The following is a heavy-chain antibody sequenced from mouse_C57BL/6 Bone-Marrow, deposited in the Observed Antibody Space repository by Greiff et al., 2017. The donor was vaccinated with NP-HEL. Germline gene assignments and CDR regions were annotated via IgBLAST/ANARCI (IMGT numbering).Heavy chain of an antibody. J-gene: IGHJ3*01. D-gene: IGHD2-1*01. Sequence: ESGPGLVKPSQSLSLTCSVTGYSITSGYYWNWIRQFPGNKLEWMGYISYDGSNNYNPSLKNRISITRDTSKNQFFLKLNSVTTEDTATYYCARAGGNYALFAYWGQGTLVTVSA. CDR3: ARAGGNYALFAY. CDR1: GYSITSGYY. V-gene: IGHV3-6*01. CDR2: ISYDGSN.